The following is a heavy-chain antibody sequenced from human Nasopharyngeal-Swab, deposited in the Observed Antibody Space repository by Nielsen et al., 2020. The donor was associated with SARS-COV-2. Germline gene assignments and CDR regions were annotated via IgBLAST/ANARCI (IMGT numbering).Heavy chain of an antibody. D-gene: IGHD3-10*01. CDR2: ISYSGAT. Sequence: SETLSLTCTVSGGSIDTYYWNWIRQPPGKELEWIGYISYSGATKYNPSLEGRVTISLDTSKNQFFLRLSAVTAADTAVYFCARKYGSGSYIGFDPWGQETLVTVSS. V-gene: IGHV4-59*01. CDR3: ARKYGSGSYIGFDP. CDR1: GGSIDTYY. J-gene: IGHJ5*02.